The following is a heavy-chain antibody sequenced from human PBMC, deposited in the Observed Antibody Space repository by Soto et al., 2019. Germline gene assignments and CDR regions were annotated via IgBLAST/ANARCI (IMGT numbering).Heavy chain of an antibody. Sequence: EVQLLESGGGLVQPGGSLRLSCAASGFTFSTYAMSWVRQAPGKGLEWVSGISGSGGNTYYADSVKGRFTISRDSSKNTVYVKMNSLRAEDTAVYYCAKMSDFWSGYYTPHYFDYWGQGAPVTVSS. CDR3: AKMSDFWSGYYTPHYFDY. CDR1: GFTFSTYA. J-gene: IGHJ4*02. D-gene: IGHD3-3*01. V-gene: IGHV3-23*01. CDR2: ISGSGGNT.